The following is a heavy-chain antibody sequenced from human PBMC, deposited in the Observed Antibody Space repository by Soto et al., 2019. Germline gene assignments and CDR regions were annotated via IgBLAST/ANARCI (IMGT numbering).Heavy chain of an antibody. Sequence: GGSLRLSCAASGFTFSSYAMSWVRQAPGKGPECVSGISGSGGSTYYADSVKGRFTISRDNSKNTLYLQMNSLRAEDTAVYYCAKNPRSYYDSGHSWFDPWGQGTLVTVSS. J-gene: IGHJ5*02. CDR2: ISGSGGST. D-gene: IGHD3-16*01. CDR1: GFTFSSYA. CDR3: AKNPRSYYDSGHSWFDP. V-gene: IGHV3-23*01.